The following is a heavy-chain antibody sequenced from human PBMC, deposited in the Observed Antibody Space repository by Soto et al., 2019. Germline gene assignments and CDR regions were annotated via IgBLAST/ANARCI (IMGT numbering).Heavy chain of an antibody. CDR1: GYTFTSYA. CDR3: ARDLADYYDSSGYYYAYACDT. D-gene: IGHD3-22*01. J-gene: IGHJ3*02. Sequence: ASVNVSCKASGYTFTSYAMHWVRQAPGQRLEWMGWINAGNGNTKYSQKFQGRVTITRDTSTSTAYMELRSLRSDDTAVYYCARDLADYYDSSGYYYAYACDTWGQGTMVIVSS. V-gene: IGHV1-3*01. CDR2: INAGNGNT.